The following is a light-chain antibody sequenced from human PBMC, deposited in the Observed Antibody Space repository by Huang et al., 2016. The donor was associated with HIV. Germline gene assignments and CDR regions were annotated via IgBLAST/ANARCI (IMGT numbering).Light chain of an antibody. J-gene: IGKJ2*02. CDR3: QQSYRLPRT. V-gene: IGKV1-39*01. CDR1: QSVTKY. Sequence: DIQMTQSPSSLSASVGDRVIITCRASQSVTKYLNWYQHMPGKAPKLLIYGASTLQVGVSSRFSGSGSGTEFTLSISSLQPEDAATYYCQQSYRLPRTFGQGTSLEI. CDR2: GAS.